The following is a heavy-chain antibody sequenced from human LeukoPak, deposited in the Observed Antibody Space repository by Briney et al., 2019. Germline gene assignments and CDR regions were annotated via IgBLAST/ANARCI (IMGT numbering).Heavy chain of an antibody. CDR3: TRGTESDAFDI. Sequence: GASVKVSCKASGYTFSGYYMHWVRQAPGQGLEWMGRINPNNGGTNYAQNFQGRVTKTWDTSISAAYMELSRLRSDDTAVYYCTRGTESDAFDIWGQGTMVTVSS. D-gene: IGHD3-10*01. CDR2: INPNNGGT. CDR1: GYTFSGYY. J-gene: IGHJ3*02. V-gene: IGHV1-2*06.